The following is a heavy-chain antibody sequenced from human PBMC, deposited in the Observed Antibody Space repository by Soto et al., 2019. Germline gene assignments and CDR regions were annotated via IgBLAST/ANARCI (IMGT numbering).Heavy chain of an antibody. CDR1: GYTFTGYY. D-gene: IGHD3-22*01. Sequence: ASVKVSCKASGYTFTGYYMHWVRQAPGQGLEWMGWINPNSGGTNYAQKFQGWVTMTRDTSISTAYMELSRLRSDDTAVYYCARDLNYYYDSSGYYPAGSYYYYGMDVWGQGTTVTVSS. CDR3: ARDLNYYYDSSGYYPAGSYYYYGMDV. J-gene: IGHJ6*02. V-gene: IGHV1-2*04. CDR2: INPNSGGT.